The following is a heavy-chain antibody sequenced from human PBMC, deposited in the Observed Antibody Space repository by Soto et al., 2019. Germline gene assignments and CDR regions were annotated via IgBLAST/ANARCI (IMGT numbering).Heavy chain of an antibody. CDR3: ASRGNSGYFDY. CDR2: IYHSGST. D-gene: IGHD2-21*02. J-gene: IGHJ4*02. V-gene: IGHV4-38-2*01. Sequence: SETLSLTCAVSGYSISSGYYWGWIRQPPGKGLEWNGSIYHSGSTYYNPSLKSRVTISVDTSKNQFPLKLSSVTAADTAVYYCASRGNSGYFDYWGQGTLVTVSS. CDR1: GYSISSGYY.